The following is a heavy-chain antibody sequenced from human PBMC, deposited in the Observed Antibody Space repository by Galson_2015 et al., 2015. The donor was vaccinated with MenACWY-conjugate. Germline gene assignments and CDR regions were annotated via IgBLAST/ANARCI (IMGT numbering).Heavy chain of an antibody. CDR2: ISYDGSNK. J-gene: IGHJ6*02. Sequence: SLRLSCAASGFTFSSYGMHWVRQAPGKGLEWVAVISYDGSNKYSADSVKGRFTISRDNSKNTLYLQMNSLRAEDTAVYYCAKGGLWYSSGWYSNYYYYGMDVWGQGTTVTVSS. CDR1: GFTFSSYG. D-gene: IGHD6-19*01. V-gene: IGHV3-30*18. CDR3: AKGGLWYSSGWYSNYYYYGMDV.